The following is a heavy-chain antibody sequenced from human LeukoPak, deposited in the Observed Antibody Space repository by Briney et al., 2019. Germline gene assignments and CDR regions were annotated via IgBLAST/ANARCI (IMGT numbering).Heavy chain of an antibody. CDR2: ISSSSSYI. CDR1: GFTFSSYS. D-gene: IGHD3-10*01. CDR3: AKERITMVRGVIFALDY. J-gene: IGHJ4*02. V-gene: IGHV3-21*04. Sequence: GGSLRLSCAASGFTFSSYSMNWVRQAPGKGLEWVSSISSSSSYIYYADSVKGRFTVSRDNSKNTLYLQVNSLRAEDTAVYYCAKERITMVRGVIFALDYWGQGTLVTVSS.